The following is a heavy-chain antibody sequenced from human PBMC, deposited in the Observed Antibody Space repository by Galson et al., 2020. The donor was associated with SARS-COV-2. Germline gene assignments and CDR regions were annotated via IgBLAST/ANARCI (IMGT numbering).Heavy chain of an antibody. D-gene: IGHD3-9*01. CDR2: IDWDDDK. Sequence: SGPTLVKPTQTLTLPCTFSGFSLSTSGMCVSWIRQPPGKAMEWLALIDWDDDKYYSTSLKTRLTISKDTSKNQVVLTMTNMDPVDTATYYCARTHYDILTGYYSPFDYWGQGTLVTVSS. J-gene: IGHJ4*02. CDR1: GFSLSTSGMC. V-gene: IGHV2-70*01. CDR3: ARTHYDILTGYYSPFDY.